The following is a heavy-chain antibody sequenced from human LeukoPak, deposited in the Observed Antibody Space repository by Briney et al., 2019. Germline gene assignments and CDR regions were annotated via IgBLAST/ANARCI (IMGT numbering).Heavy chain of an antibody. CDR3: AHNIAGYGYFDY. Sequence: PGGSLRLSCSASGFTFSSYGMHWVRQAPEKGLEYVSGISSNGGSTYYADSVKSRLTITKDTSKNRVVLTMTNMDPVDTATYYCAHNIAGYGYFDYWGQGALVTVSS. D-gene: IGHD2/OR15-2a*01. CDR2: ISSNGGST. J-gene: IGHJ4*02. CDR1: GFTFSSYG. V-gene: IGHV3-64D*06.